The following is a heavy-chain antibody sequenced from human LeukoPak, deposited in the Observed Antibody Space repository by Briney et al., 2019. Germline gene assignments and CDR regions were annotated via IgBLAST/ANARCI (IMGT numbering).Heavy chain of an antibody. J-gene: IGHJ5*02. V-gene: IGHV1-69*13. CDR2: IIPIFGTA. D-gene: IGHD2-2*01. CDR1: GGTFSSYA. Sequence: ASVKVSCKASGGTFSSYAISWVRQAPGQGLEWMGGIIPIFGTANYAQKFQGRVTITADESTSTAYMELSSLRSEDTAVYYCAILPPIVVVPAAQGENWFDPWGPGTLVTVSS. CDR3: AILPPIVVVPAAQGENWFDP.